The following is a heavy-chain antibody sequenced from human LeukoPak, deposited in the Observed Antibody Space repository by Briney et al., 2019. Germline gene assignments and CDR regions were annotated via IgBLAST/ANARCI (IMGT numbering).Heavy chain of an antibody. Sequence: PGGSLRLSCAASGFTVSSNYMSWVRQAPGKGLEWVSVIYSGGSTYYADSVKGRFTISRDNSKNTLYLQMNSLRAEGTAVYYCALYGSWVINDYWGQGTLVTVSS. V-gene: IGHV3-66*01. CDR1: GFTVSSNY. D-gene: IGHD3-10*01. CDR3: ALYGSWVINDY. J-gene: IGHJ4*02. CDR2: IYSGGST.